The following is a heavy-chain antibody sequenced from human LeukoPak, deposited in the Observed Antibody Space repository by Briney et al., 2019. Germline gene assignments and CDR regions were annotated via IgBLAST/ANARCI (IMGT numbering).Heavy chain of an antibody. J-gene: IGHJ4*02. V-gene: IGHV3-7*01. Sequence: PGGSLRLSCAASGFTFSNYWMSWVRQAPGKGLEWVANIKQDGSENYYVDSVKGRFTVSRDNAKNSLYLQMNSLRAEDTAVYYCATRPEFPFDYWGQGTLVTVSS. CDR3: ATRPEFPFDY. CDR1: GFTFSNYW. CDR2: IKQDGSEN.